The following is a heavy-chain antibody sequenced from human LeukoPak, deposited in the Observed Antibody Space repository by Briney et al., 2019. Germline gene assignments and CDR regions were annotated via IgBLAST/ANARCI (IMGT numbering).Heavy chain of an antibody. V-gene: IGHV1-46*01. J-gene: IGHJ4*02. Sequence: ASVKVSCKASGYTFTSYYMHWVRQAPGQGLEWMGIINPSGGSTSYAQKFQGRVTMTRDTSTRTVYMELSSLRSEDTAVFYCARDSSEDFYDSSGYYSFDFWGQGTLVTVSS. CDR3: ARDSSEDFYDSSGYYSFDF. CDR1: GYTFTSYY. D-gene: IGHD3-22*01. CDR2: INPSGGST.